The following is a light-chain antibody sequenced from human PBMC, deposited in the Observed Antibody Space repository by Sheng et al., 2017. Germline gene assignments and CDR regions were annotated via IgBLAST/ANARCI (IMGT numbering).Light chain of an antibody. CDR1: QDIATY. Sequence: DIQMIQSPSSLSASLGDSITITCQASQDIATYLTWYQQRPTQGPKLLIYAASRLEPGVPSRFSGSGSGTHFTFTITNVHARRMLQPITCQQYDNIHLTFGRRDRG. J-gene: IGKJ4*01. CDR3: QQYDNIHLT. V-gene: IGKV1-33*01. CDR2: AAS.